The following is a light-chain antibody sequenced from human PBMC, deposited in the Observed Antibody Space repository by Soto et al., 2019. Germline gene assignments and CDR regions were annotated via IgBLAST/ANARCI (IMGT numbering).Light chain of an antibody. CDR1: QSVSYF. J-gene: IGKJ3*01. Sequence: EIVLTQSPATLSLSPGEIATLSCRASQSVSYFLAWYQQKSGQAPRLLIYDASSRATGIPARFSGSGFGTDFTLTISSLEPEDFAVYYCQHRSNWLGTFGPGTKVDIK. V-gene: IGKV3-11*01. CDR2: DAS. CDR3: QHRSNWLGT.